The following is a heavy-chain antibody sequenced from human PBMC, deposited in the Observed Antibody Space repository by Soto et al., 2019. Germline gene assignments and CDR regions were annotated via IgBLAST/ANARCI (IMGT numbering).Heavy chain of an antibody. J-gene: IGHJ6*02. CDR1: GFTFSNAW. CDR3: STVSTIFQFHYYGMDV. D-gene: IGHD3-9*01. Sequence: GGSLRLSCAASGFTFSNAWMSWVRQAPGKGLEWVGRIKSKSDSGTTDYAAPVKGRFTISRDDSKNTVYLQMNNLQTEDTAVYYCSTVSTIFQFHYYGMDVWGQGTTVTVSS. V-gene: IGHV3-15*01. CDR2: IKSKSDSGTT.